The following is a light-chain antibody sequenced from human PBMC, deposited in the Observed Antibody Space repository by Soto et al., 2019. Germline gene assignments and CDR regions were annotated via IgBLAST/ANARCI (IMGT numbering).Light chain of an antibody. V-gene: IGKV1-5*03. CDR1: QNIYIW. CDR2: KAS. CDR3: QHFNDYYVA. Sequence: IQMTQSPSTLSASVGDRVTITCRASQNIYIWLAWYQQKPGKAPRVVINKASTLESGVPSRFSGSGLGTEFTLTIDSLQPDDFATYYCQHFNDYYVAFGQGTRVEVK. J-gene: IGKJ1*01.